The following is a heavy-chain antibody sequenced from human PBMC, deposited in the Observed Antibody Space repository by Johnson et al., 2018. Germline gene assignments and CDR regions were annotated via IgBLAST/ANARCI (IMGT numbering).Heavy chain of an antibody. D-gene: IGHD2-2*02. V-gene: IGHV3-15*07. CDR2: IKSKTDGGTT. Sequence: VKLVQSGGGLVKXGGSXRLXCAASGFTFSNAWMNWVRQAPGKGLEWVGRIKSKTDGGTTDYAAPVKGRFTISRDDSKNTLYLQMNRLKTEDTAVYYGTTRRRGYCSSTSCYSYYGMDVWGQGTTVTVSS. J-gene: IGHJ6*02. CDR3: TTRRRGYCSSTSCYSYYGMDV. CDR1: GFTFSNAW.